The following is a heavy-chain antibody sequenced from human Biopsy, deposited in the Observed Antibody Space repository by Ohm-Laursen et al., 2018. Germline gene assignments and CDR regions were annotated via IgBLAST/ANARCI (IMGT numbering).Heavy chain of an antibody. CDR3: AKDRRTMRIWYFDL. D-gene: IGHD4/OR15-4a*01. Sequence: SLRLSCSASGFAVSSNYLTWVRQAPGKGLEWVSLIYSDLRTYYAGSVKGRFTISRDNSKNTLYLQLNSLRVDDTAVYYCAKDRRTMRIWYFDLWGRGTLVTVSS. CDR1: GFAVSSNY. J-gene: IGHJ2*01. CDR2: IYSDLRT. V-gene: IGHV3-53*01.